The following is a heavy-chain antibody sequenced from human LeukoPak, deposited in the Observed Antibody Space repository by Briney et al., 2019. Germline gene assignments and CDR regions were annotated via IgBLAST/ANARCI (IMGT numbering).Heavy chain of an antibody. D-gene: IGHD1-14*01. CDR2: IYSGGNT. CDR1: GFTFSSSW. J-gene: IGHJ3*02. V-gene: IGHV3-53*01. CDR3: ARDYNPARGFAFDI. Sequence: PGGSLRLSCAASGFTFSSSWMHWVRQAPGKGLEWVSIIYSGGNTYYADSVKGRFTISRDNSKNTVYLQMNSLRAEDTAVYYCARDYNPARGFAFDIWGQGTMVTVSS.